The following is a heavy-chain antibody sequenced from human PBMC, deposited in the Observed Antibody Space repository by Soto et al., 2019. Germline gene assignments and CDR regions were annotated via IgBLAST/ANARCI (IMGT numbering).Heavy chain of an antibody. J-gene: IGHJ4*02. CDR3: ARVRYYYDSSGYYYFDY. V-gene: IGHV3-33*01. D-gene: IGHD3-22*01. CDR2: IWYDGSNK. CDR1: GFNFGSYG. Sequence: GGSQRLSSTASGFNFGSYGMHWVRQAPGKGLEWVAVIWYDGSNKYYADSVKGRFTISRDNSKNTLYLQMNSLRAEDTAVYYCARVRYYYDSSGYYYFDYWGQGTLVTVSS.